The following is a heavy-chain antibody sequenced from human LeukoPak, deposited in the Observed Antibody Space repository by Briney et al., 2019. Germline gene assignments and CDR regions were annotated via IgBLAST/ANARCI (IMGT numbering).Heavy chain of an antibody. V-gene: IGHV3-21*01. CDR3: ARDYEEESCYYDSSGYCDAFDI. CDR2: ISSSSSYI. J-gene: IGHJ3*02. CDR1: GFTFSSYS. Sequence: GGSLRLSCAASGFTFSSYSMNWVRQAPGKGLEWVSSISSSSSYIYYADSVKGRFTISRDNAKNSLYLQMNSLRAEDTAVYYCARDYEEESCYYDSSGYCDAFDIWGQGTMVTVSS. D-gene: IGHD3-22*01.